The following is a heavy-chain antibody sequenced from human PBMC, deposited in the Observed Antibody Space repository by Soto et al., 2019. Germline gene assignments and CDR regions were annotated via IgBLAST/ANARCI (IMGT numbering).Heavy chain of an antibody. Sequence: PGGSLRLSCAASGFKFDDYAIHWVRQAPGKGLEWVSGISWNSDTIGYADYVKGRFTISRDSAKNSVYLQMNSLRPEDTALYYCAKALPPGSYYKPLHYWGQGALVTVSS. V-gene: IGHV3-9*01. CDR2: ISWNSDTI. D-gene: IGHD3-10*01. J-gene: IGHJ4*02. CDR3: AKALPPGSYYKPLHY. CDR1: GFKFDDYA.